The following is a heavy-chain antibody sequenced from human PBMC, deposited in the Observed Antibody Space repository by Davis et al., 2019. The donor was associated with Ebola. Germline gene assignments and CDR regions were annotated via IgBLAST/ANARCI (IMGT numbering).Heavy chain of an antibody. CDR1: GFTFSSYW. J-gene: IGHJ4*02. D-gene: IGHD4-17*01. Sequence: GESLKISCAVSGFTFSSYWMTWVRLVPGKGLEWVANIRQDGSDKQYVGSVEGRFTISRDNAKKSLYLQMNSLRAEDTAVYYCARVLTGDYSPFDYWGQGTLVTVSS. CDR3: ARVLTGDYSPFDY. CDR2: IRQDGSDK. V-gene: IGHV3-7*03.